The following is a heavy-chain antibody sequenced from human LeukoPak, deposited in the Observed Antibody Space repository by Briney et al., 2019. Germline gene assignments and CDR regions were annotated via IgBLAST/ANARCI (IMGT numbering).Heavy chain of an antibody. CDR2: INSDGSRT. J-gene: IGHJ4*02. CDR1: GFTFSSYW. V-gene: IGHV3-74*01. Sequence: GGSLRLSCAASGFTFSSYWMHWVRQAPGKGLVWVSRINSDGSRTNYADSVKGRFTISRDNAKNTLYLQMNSLRVEDTAVYYCTRVGLTSGSYFSFDYWGQGTLVTVSS. D-gene: IGHD1-26*01. CDR3: TRVGLTSGSYFSFDY.